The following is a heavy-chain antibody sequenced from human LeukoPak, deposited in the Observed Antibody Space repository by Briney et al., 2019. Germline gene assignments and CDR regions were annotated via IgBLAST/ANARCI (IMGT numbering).Heavy chain of an antibody. D-gene: IGHD3-10*01. Sequence: PGGSLRLSCAASGFTFDDYGMSWVRQAPGKGLEWVSGINWNGGSTGYADSVKGRFTISRDNAKNPLYLQMNSLRAEDTALYYCARGARGVSGYYFDFWGQGTLVTVSS. J-gene: IGHJ4*02. CDR3: ARGARGVSGYYFDF. CDR1: GFTFDDYG. V-gene: IGHV3-20*04. CDR2: INWNGGST.